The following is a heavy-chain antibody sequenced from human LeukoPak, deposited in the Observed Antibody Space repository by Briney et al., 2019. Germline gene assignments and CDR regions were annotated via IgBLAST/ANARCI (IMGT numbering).Heavy chain of an antibody. V-gene: IGHV4-30-2*01. Sequence: SETLSLTCTVSGGSINSGGYYWSWIRQPPGKGLEWIGYIYHSGSTYYNPSLKSRVTISVDRSKNQFSLKLSSVTAADTAVYYCARDAGIAVAKAFDIWGQGTMVTVSS. J-gene: IGHJ3*02. D-gene: IGHD6-19*01. CDR2: IYHSGST. CDR3: ARDAGIAVAKAFDI. CDR1: GGSINSGGYY.